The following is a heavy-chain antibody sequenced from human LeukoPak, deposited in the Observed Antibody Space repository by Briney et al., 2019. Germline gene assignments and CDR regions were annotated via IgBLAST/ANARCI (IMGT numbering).Heavy chain of an antibody. Sequence: SVKVSCKASGGTFSSYAITWVRQAPGQGLEWMGRIIPIFGIANYAQKFQGRVTITADKSTSTAYMELSSLRSEDTAVYYCAREDYGGNSRANYFDYWGQGTLATVSS. V-gene: IGHV1-69*04. CDR3: AREDYGGNSRANYFDY. D-gene: IGHD4-23*01. CDR1: GGTFSSYA. CDR2: IIPIFGIA. J-gene: IGHJ4*02.